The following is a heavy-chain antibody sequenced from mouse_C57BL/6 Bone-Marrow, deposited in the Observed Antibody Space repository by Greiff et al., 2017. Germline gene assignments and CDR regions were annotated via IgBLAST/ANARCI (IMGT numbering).Heavy chain of an antibody. D-gene: IGHD2-3*01. CDR2: INPYNGGT. CDR1: GYTFTDYY. CDR3: ARVYDGPGY. Sequence: VQLKQSGPVLVKPGASVKMSCKASGYTFTDYYMNWVKQSHGKSLEWIGVINPYNGGTSYNQKFKGKATLTVDKSSRTAYMELNSLTSEDSAVYYCARVYDGPGYWGQGTTLTVSS. J-gene: IGHJ2*01. V-gene: IGHV1-19*01.